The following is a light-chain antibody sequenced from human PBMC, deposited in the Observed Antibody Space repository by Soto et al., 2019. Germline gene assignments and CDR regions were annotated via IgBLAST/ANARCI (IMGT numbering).Light chain of an antibody. Sequence: IPLTQSPSSLSASVGDRVTITCRASQGISSYLVWYQQKPGKAPKLLIYAASTLQSGVPSRFSGSGSGTDFTLTISSLQPEDFATYYCQQLNSYPSFGGGTKVEIK. CDR3: QQLNSYPS. CDR2: AAS. CDR1: QGISSY. J-gene: IGKJ4*01. V-gene: IGKV1-9*01.